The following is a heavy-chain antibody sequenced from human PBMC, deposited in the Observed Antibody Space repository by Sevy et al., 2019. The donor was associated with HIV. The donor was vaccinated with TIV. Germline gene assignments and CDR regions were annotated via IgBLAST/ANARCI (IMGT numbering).Heavy chain of an antibody. V-gene: IGHV3-30*02. CDR2: IRDDGSIK. CDR3: AKDSTFVSLYYISRGYGALRSYFDS. J-gene: IGHJ4*02. CDR1: GFTFTSYG. Sequence: GGSLRLSCAASGFTFTSYGMHWVRQAPGKGLEWVAFIRDDGSIKSYAESVKGRVTISRDNSKNTVYLEMDSLTGEDTAVYYCAKDSTFVSLYYISRGYGALRSYFDSWGQGALVTVSS. D-gene: IGHD3-22*01.